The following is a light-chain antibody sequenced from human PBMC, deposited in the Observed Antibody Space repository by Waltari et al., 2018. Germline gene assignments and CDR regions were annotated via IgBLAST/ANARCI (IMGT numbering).Light chain of an antibody. V-gene: IGLV1-44*01. Sequence: QSALTQSPSASGTPGQTVTISCSGSTSNIGSNPVNWYRQSPGAAPNLLIDSTNRRPSRVPDRFSVSTAGSSASLAISGLQSEDDADYYCAAWDDGLNGYVFGTGTKVSVL. CDR2: STN. CDR3: AAWDDGLNGYV. CDR1: TSNIGSNP. J-gene: IGLJ1*01.